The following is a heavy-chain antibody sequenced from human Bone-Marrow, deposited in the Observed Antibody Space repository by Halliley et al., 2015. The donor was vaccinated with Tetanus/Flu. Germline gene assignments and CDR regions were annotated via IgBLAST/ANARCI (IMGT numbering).Heavy chain of an antibody. CDR2: IKQGGSYK. Sequence: KGLEWVATIKQGGSYKSYVDSVKGRFTISRDDARNSLGLQMNSLRADDTAVYFCARGLGFYFDYWGQGSLVTVSS. D-gene: IGHD1-26*01. V-gene: IGHV3-7*03. J-gene: IGHJ4*02. CDR3: ARGLGFYFDY.